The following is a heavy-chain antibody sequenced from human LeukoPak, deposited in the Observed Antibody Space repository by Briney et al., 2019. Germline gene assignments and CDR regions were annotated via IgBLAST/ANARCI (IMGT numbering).Heavy chain of an antibody. J-gene: IGHJ4*02. Sequence: GGSLRLSCAASGFTFSSYGMSWVRQAPGKGPEWVSAISGSGVSTYYADSVKGRFTISRDNSKNTLYLQMNSLRAEDTAVYYCAKDRPYYYGSGSIFDYWGQGTPVTVSS. D-gene: IGHD3-10*01. V-gene: IGHV3-23*01. CDR3: AKDRPYYYGSGSIFDY. CDR1: GFTFSSYG. CDR2: ISGSGVST.